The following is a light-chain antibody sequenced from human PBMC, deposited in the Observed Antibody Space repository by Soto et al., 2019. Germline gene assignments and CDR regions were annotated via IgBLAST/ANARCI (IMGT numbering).Light chain of an antibody. J-gene: IGLJ2*01. CDR3: QAYDSSLSGSV. V-gene: IGLV1-40*01. Sequence: QSVLTQPPSVSGAPGQRVTISCTGSSSNIGAGYDVHWYQQLPGTAPKLLIYGNNNRPSGVPDRFSGSKSGTSASLAITGRQGEDETDYYCQAYDSSLSGSVFGGGTELTVL. CDR1: SSNIGAGYD. CDR2: GNN.